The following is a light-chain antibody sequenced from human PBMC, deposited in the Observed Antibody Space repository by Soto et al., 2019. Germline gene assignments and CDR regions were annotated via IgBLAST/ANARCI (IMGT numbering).Light chain of an antibody. V-gene: IGKV2-28*01. CDR2: LGS. Sequence: DIVMTQSPLSLPVTPGEAASISCRSSQSLLHSNGYNYVDWYLQKAGQSPHLLIYLGSNRASGVPDRFSGSGSVTYFTLKISRVEAEDVGVYYCMQSLETPWTLGQGTKVDIK. J-gene: IGKJ1*01. CDR3: MQSLETPWT. CDR1: QSLLHSNGYNY.